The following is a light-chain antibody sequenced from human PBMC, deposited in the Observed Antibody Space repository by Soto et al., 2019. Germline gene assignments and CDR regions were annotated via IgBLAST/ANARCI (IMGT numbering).Light chain of an antibody. J-gene: IGLJ3*02. CDR2: EVS. CDR1: SSDIGSYNY. V-gene: IGLV2-14*01. Sequence: QSALTQPASVSGSPGQSITISCTGASSDIGSYNYVSWYQQHLGKAPKLIIYEVSNRPSGVSNRLSGSKSGNTASLTISRLQTEDEADYYCSSYTGTTTVFGGGTKLTVL. CDR3: SSYTGTTTV.